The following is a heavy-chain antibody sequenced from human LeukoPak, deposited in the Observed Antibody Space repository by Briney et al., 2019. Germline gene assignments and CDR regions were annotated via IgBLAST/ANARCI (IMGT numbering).Heavy chain of an antibody. CDR2: ISCSGACT. CDR1: GLTFSSYA. J-gene: IGHJ5*02. D-gene: IGHD3-16*01. Sequence: GGSLRLFCAASGLTFSSYAMGWVRQAPGKGLEWVSGISCSGACTYYADSVKGRFTIFRDSSKNTLFLQMKSPRAVDTAVYSPSKGLPYSRYVYWFHTWGQRTRVSVPS. V-gene: IGHV3-23*01. CDR3: SKGLPYSRYVYWFHT.